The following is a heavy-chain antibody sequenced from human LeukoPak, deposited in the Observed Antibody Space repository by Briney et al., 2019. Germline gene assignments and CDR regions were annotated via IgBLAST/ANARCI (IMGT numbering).Heavy chain of an antibody. V-gene: IGHV3-23*01. CDR2: IGGSGANI. CDR3: VKDANHLHSSGYLIPFDY. J-gene: IGHJ4*02. D-gene: IGHD3-22*01. Sequence: GGSLRLSCAASGFNFARNAMSGVRQAPGKGLEWVSSIGGSGANIYYADSVQGRFTISRDNAKNLLFLQLNSLTADDTAVYYCVKDANHLHSSGYLIPFDYWGQGTLVTVSS. CDR1: GFNFARNA.